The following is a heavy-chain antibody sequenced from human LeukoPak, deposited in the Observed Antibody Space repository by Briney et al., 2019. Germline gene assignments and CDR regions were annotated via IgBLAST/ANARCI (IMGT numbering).Heavy chain of an antibody. J-gene: IGHJ6*03. CDR3: ARDQGDYSLDV. CDR2: INPNSGVT. CDR1: GYTFTGYY. V-gene: IGHV1-2*04. Sequence: ASVKVSCKASGYTFTGYYMHWVRQAPGQGLEWMGWINPNSGVTNYAQKFQGWVTMTRDTSISTAYMELSRLRSDDTAVYYCARDQGDYSLDVWGQGTTVTVSS.